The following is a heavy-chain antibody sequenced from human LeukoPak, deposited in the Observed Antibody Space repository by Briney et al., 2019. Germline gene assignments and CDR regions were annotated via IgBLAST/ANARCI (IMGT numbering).Heavy chain of an antibody. D-gene: IGHD2-21*02. CDR1: GGPIRSYY. Sequence: SETLSLTCTVSGGPIRSYYWSWMRQPPGKGLEWIGYIYYSGSTNYNPSLKSRVTISVDTSKNQFSLKLTSVTAADTAVYYCARKTALSGDFDWFDPWGQGTLVTVSS. CDR3: ARKTALSGDFDWFDP. CDR2: IYYSGST. J-gene: IGHJ5*02. V-gene: IGHV4-59*01.